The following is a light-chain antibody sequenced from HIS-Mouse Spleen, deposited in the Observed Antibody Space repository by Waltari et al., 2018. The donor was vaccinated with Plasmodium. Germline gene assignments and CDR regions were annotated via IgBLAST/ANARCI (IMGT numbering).Light chain of an antibody. CDR2: EAS. J-gene: IGKJ2*01. CDR3: QQRSNWPMYT. V-gene: IGKV3-11*01. Sequence: EIVLTQSPATLSLSPGERATLSCRARQSVRSYLAWYQQKPGQAPRRLIYEASHRATGIPARFSGSGSVTDFTLTISSLEPEDFAVYYCQQRSNWPMYTFGQGTKREIK. CDR1: QSVRSY.